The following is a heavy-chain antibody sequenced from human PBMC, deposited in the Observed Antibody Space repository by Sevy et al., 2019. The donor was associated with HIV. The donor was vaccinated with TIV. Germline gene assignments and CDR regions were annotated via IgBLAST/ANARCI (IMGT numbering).Heavy chain of an antibody. CDR2: TYYRSKWYD. Sequence: KQSQTLSLTCAITGDSVSSNNAIWNWIRQSPSRGLEWLGRTYYRSKWYDDSAVSVRSRITINPDTSKNQFSLHLNSVTPDDTAVYYCARGGSGTEAGKFDYWGQGTLVTVSS. D-gene: IGHD6-13*01. J-gene: IGHJ4*02. CDR3: ARGGSGTEAGKFDY. CDR1: GDSVSSNNAI. V-gene: IGHV6-1*01.